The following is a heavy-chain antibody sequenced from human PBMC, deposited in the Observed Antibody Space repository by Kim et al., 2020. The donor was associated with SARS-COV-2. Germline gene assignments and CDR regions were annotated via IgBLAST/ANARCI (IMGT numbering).Heavy chain of an antibody. V-gene: IGHV3-48*04. CDR3: ATRGSYSSSSLDY. Sequence: GGSLRLSCAASGFTFSSYSMNWVRQAPGKGLEWVSYISSSSSTIYYADSVKGRFTISRDNAKNSLYLQMNSLRAEDTAVYYCATRGSYSSSSLDYWGQGTLVTVSS. D-gene: IGHD6-6*01. J-gene: IGHJ4*02. CDR1: GFTFSSYS. CDR2: ISSSSSTI.